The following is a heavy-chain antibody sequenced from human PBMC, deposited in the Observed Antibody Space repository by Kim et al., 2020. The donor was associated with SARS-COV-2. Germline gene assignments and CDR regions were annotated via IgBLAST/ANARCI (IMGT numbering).Heavy chain of an antibody. CDR1: GFTVSSHN. CDR2: ITTIGGAV. Sequence: GGSLRLSCAASGFTVSSHNMNWVRQAPGKGLEWISYITTIGGAVQYADSVKGRFTISRDNAKKSVYLQMNSLRDDDTAVYYCARDGRYSGYDFDYWGQGTPVTVSS. CDR3: ARDGRYSGYDFDY. V-gene: IGHV3-48*02. J-gene: IGHJ4*02. D-gene: IGHD5-12*01.